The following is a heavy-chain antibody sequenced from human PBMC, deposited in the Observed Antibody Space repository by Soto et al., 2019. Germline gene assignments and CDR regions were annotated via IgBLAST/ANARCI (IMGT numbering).Heavy chain of an antibody. V-gene: IGHV4-59*08. CDR2: IYYSGST. D-gene: IGHD3-10*01. CDR1: GGSFSGYY. CDR3: ARTNLEFETVGLDY. Sequence: PSETLSLTCAVYGGSFSGYYWSWIRQPPWKGLEWIGYIYYSGSTNYNPSLKSRVTISVDTSKNQFSLKLSSVTAADTAVYYCARTNLEFETVGLDYWGQGTLVTVSS. J-gene: IGHJ4*02.